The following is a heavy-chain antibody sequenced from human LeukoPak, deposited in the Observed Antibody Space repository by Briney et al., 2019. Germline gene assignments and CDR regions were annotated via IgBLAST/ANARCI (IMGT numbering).Heavy chain of an antibody. V-gene: IGHV3-53*01. CDR2: IYSGGST. J-gene: IGHJ4*02. CDR1: GFTVSSSY. CDR3: ARTGDSSGYYYASSLYFDY. Sequence: GGSLRLSCAASGFTVSSSYMSWVRQAPGKGLEWVSVIYSGGSTYYADSVKGRFTISRDNSKNTLYLQMNSLRAEDTAVYYCARTGDSSGYYYASSLYFDYWGQGTLVTVSS. D-gene: IGHD3-22*01.